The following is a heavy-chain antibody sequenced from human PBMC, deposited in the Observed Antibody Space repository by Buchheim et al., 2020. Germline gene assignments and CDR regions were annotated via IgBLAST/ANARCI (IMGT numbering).Heavy chain of an antibody. V-gene: IGHV4-61*02. D-gene: IGHD3-3*01. J-gene: IGHJ4*02. CDR3: AREAYDDFWSGYPGGFDY. CDR1: GGSISRGSYY. CDR2: IYTSGST. Sequence: QVQLQESGPGLVKPSQTLSLTCTVSGGSISRGSYYWSWIRQPAGKGLEWIGRIYTSGSTNYNPSLKSRVTISVDTSKNQFSLKLSSVTAAGTAVYYCAREAYDDFWSGYPGGFDYWGQGTL.